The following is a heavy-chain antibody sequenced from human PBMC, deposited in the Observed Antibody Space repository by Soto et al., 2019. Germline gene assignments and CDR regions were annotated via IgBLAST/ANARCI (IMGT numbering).Heavy chain of an antibody. J-gene: IGHJ4*02. Sequence: PSQTLSLTCAISGDSVSSTSTAWSWIRQSPSRGLEWLGRTYYRSNWYTDYAVSVKSRITISPDTSKNQFSLQLNSVTPEDTAVYYCARGSYYSGWVWGQGTLVNVSS. V-gene: IGHV6-1*01. CDR1: GDSVSSTSTA. CDR2: TYYRSNWYT. CDR3: ARGSYYSGWV. D-gene: IGHD6-19*01.